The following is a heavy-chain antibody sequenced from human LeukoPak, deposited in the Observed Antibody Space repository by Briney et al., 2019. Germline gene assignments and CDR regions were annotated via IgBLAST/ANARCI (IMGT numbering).Heavy chain of an antibody. J-gene: IGHJ5*02. V-gene: IGHV4-34*01. CDR1: RGSFSVYY. Sequence: PSETLSLTCAVYRGSFSVYYWSWIRQPPGKGLEGIGEINHSGSTNYTPSIKSRVTISVDTSKNQFSLKLSSVTAADTAVYYCARGQSGGVIALYTWFEPWGQGNLVTVSS. D-gene: IGHD3-16*02. CDR3: ARGQSGGVIALYTWFEP. CDR2: INHSGST.